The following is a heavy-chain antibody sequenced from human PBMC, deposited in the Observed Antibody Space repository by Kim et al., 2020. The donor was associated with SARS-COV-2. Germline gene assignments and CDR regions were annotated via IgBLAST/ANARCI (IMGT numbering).Heavy chain of an antibody. CDR1: GFTFSSYA. J-gene: IGHJ4*02. Sequence: GGSLRLSCAASGFTFSSYAMSWVRQAPGKGLEWVSAISGSGGSTYYADSVKGRFTISRDNSKNTLYLQMNSLRAEDTAVYYCAKDNSDYDFWSGYLYYFDYWGQGTLVTVSS. D-gene: IGHD3-3*01. CDR2: ISGSGGST. CDR3: AKDNSDYDFWSGYLYYFDY. V-gene: IGHV3-23*01.